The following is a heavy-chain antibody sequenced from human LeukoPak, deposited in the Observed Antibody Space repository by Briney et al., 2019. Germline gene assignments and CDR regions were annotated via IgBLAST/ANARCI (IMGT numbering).Heavy chain of an antibody. D-gene: IGHD3-22*01. Sequence: SETLSLTCAVYGGSFSGYYWGWVRQPPGKGLEWIGEINHSGSTNYNPSLKSRVTISVDTSKNQFSLKLSSVTAADTAVYYCARAPYDSSGYNDYRGQGTLVTVSS. J-gene: IGHJ4*02. CDR3: ARAPYDSSGYNDY. CDR1: GGSFSGYY. V-gene: IGHV4-34*01. CDR2: INHSGST.